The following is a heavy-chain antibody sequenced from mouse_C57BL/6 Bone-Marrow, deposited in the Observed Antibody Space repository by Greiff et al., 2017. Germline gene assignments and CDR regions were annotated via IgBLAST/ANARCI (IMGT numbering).Heavy chain of an antibody. CDR2: ISDGGSYT. CDR3: AREGDGSSYDYAMDY. Sequence: EVQGVESGGGLVKPGGSLKLSCAASGFTFSSYAMSWVRQTPEKRLEWVATISDGGSYTYYPDNVKGRFTISRDNAKNNLYLQMSHLKSEDTAMYYCAREGDGSSYDYAMDYWGQGTSVTVSS. D-gene: IGHD1-1*01. V-gene: IGHV5-4*01. J-gene: IGHJ4*01. CDR1: GFTFSSYA.